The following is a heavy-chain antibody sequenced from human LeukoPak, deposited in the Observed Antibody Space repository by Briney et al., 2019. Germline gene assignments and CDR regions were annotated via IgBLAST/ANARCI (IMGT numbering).Heavy chain of an antibody. Sequence: GGSLRLSCAASGFTFSSYAMSWGRHAPGKGLEWVSAISGSGGSTYYADSVKGRFTISRDNSKNTLYLQMNSLRAEDTAVYYCAKETRYSSTIGYWGQGTLVTVSS. V-gene: IGHV3-23*01. CDR2: ISGSGGST. D-gene: IGHD6-13*01. CDR3: AKETRYSSTIGY. CDR1: GFTFSSYA. J-gene: IGHJ4*02.